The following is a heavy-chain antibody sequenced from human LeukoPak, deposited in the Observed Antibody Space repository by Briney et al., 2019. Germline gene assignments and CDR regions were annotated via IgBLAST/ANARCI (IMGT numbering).Heavy chain of an antibody. CDR3: ARDYDILTGHYYYYMDV. D-gene: IGHD3-9*01. CDR1: GFTFSSYA. CDR2: ISGSGGST. V-gene: IGHV3-23*01. Sequence: PGGSLRLSCAASGFTFSSYAMSWVRQAPGKGLEWVSAISGSGGSTYYADSVKGRFTISRDNSKNTLYLQMNSLRAEDTAVYYCARDYDILTGHYYYYMDVWGKGTTVTVSS. J-gene: IGHJ6*03.